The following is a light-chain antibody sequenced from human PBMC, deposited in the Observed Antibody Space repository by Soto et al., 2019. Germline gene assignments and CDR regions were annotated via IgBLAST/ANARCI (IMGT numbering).Light chain of an antibody. CDR1: QDIMNY. CDR2: VAS. J-gene: IGKJ1*01. V-gene: IGKV1-27*01. Sequence: DIQMTQSPSSLSASVGDRVTITYRASQDIMNYVAWYQQKPGKLPKLLIYVASTLQSGVPSRFSGSGSGTDFTLTISSLQPEDVATYYCQKYDGAPWTFGQGTKVEIK. CDR3: QKYDGAPWT.